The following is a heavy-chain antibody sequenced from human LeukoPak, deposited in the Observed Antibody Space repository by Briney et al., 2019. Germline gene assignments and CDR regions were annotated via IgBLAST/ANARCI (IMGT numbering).Heavy chain of an antibody. Sequence: GRSLRLSCAASGFTFSNYYMSWIRQPPANGLGWVSYISISGSTIYYAEFANGRFNISRDNAKNTLYLQMNSLRAEDTAVDYCARYACGAYYYGLDVWGQGTTVTVSS. D-gene: IGHD3-10*01. J-gene: IGHJ6*02. V-gene: IGHV3-11*01. CDR3: ARYACGAYYYGLDV. CDR2: ISISGSTI. CDR1: GFTFSNYY.